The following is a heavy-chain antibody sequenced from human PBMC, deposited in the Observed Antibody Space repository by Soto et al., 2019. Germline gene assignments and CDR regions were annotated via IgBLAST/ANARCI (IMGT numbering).Heavy chain of an antibody. D-gene: IGHD1-1*01. CDR3: ASNIYPDWTYNYYYYMDV. V-gene: IGHV3-7*01. CDR1: GFTFSSYW. CDR2: IKQDGSEK. Sequence: GGSLRLSCAASGFTFSSYWMSWVRQAPGKGLEWVANIKQDGSEKYYVDSVKGRFTISRDNAKNSLYLQMNSLRAEDTAVYYCASNIYPDWTYNYYYYMDVWGKGTTVTVSS. J-gene: IGHJ6*03.